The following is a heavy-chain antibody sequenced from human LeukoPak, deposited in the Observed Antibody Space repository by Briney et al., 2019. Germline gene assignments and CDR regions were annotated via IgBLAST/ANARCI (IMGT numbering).Heavy chain of an antibody. CDR1: GNSISNYA. D-gene: IGHD3-16*01. V-gene: IGHV1-69*13. CDR2: IIPIFGTA. Sequence: GASVKVSCKASGNSISNYAVSWVRQAPGQGFEWMGGIIPIFGTADYAQKFQGRVTITADQSTSTTYMALSSLKSEDTATYYCTTRACHAGGCSSSFYYYYGLHSWGQGTTVSVSS. J-gene: IGHJ6*02. CDR3: TTRACHAGGCSSSFYYYYGLHS.